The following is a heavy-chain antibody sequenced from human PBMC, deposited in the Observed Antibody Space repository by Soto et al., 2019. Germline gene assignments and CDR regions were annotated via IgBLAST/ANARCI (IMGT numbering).Heavy chain of an antibody. J-gene: IGHJ5*02. CDR2: IIPIFGTA. CDR3: ARVIGCCLTTSCYAGIRFDP. Sequence: QVQLVQSGAEVKKPGSSVKVSCKASGGTFSSYAISWVRQAPGQGLEWMGGIIPIFGTANYAQKFQGRVTITADEAASTAYLVVRSLSSEDTAVYSGARVIGCCLTTSCYAGIRFDPWGQGTLVTVSS. D-gene: IGHD2-2*01. CDR1: GGTFSSYA. V-gene: IGHV1-69*12.